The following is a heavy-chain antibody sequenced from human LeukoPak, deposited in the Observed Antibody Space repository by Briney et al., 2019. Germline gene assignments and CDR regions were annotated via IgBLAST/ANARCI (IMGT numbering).Heavy chain of an antibody. V-gene: IGHV3-48*01. CDR1: GITFSSYS. CDR2: ISSSGSTK. Sequence: PGGSLRLSCGASGITFSSYSMNWVRQAPGKGLEWVSYISSSGSTKYYADSVEGRFTISRDNARNSLYLQMNSLRAEDTAVYFCARGGLSIMGYWGQGTLVTVSS. J-gene: IGHJ4*02. D-gene: IGHD2/OR15-2a*01. CDR3: ARGGLSIMGY.